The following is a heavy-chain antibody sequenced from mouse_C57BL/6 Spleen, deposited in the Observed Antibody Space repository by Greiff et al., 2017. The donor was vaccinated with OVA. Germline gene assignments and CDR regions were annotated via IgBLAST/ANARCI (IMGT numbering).Heavy chain of an antibody. CDR1: GFTFSSYA. Sequence: EVQGVESGGGLVKPGGSLKLSCAASGFTFSSYAMSWVRQTPAKRLEWVATISAGGSCTYYPAHVQGRFTISRDNAKNNLYLQMGHLKSEDTAMYYCARDREGRGGFAYWGQGTLVTVSA. CDR3: ARDREGRGGFAY. J-gene: IGHJ3*01. V-gene: IGHV5-4*01. D-gene: IGHD3-3*01. CDR2: ISAGGSCT.